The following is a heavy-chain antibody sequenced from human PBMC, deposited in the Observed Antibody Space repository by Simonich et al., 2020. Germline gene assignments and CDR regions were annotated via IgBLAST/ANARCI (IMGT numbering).Heavy chain of an antibody. D-gene: IGHD3-22*01. V-gene: IGHV1-69*09. CDR1: GGTFSSYA. Sequence: QVQLVQSGAEVKKPGSSVKVSCKASGGTFSSYAISWVRTAPGQGLEWMGGIIPILGIANYAQKFQGRVTITADKSTSTAYMELSSLRSEDTAVYYRARGGLADRMIVYYYYMDVWGKGTTVTVSS. J-gene: IGHJ6*03. CDR2: IIPILGIA. CDR3: ARGGLADRMIVYYYYMDV.